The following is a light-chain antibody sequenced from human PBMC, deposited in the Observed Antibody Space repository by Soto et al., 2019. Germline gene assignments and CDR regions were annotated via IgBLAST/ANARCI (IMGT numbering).Light chain of an antibody. J-gene: IGKJ2*01. CDR2: GAS. CDR1: QSINIY. CDR3: QQCYRSPYT. Sequence: QMTQSPSSLSASVGDSVTVTCRASQSINIYLNWYQQKPGKAPTLLIYGASSLQSGVPSRFTGGGSRTDFTLTISSLQPEDFATYYCQQCYRSPYTFGQGTKLEIK. V-gene: IGKV1-39*01.